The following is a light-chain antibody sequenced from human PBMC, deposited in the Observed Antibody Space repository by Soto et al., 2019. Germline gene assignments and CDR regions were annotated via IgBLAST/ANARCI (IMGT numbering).Light chain of an antibody. CDR2: GAS. CDR1: QSVSSN. J-gene: IGKJ1*01. V-gene: IGKV3-15*01. Sequence: EIVMTQSPATLSVSPGERAILSCRASQSVSSNLAWYQQKPGQAPRPLIYGASTRATGIPARFSGSGSGTEFTLTISSLQSEDFAVYYCQQYNNWPPWTFGQGTKVEIK. CDR3: QQYNNWPPWT.